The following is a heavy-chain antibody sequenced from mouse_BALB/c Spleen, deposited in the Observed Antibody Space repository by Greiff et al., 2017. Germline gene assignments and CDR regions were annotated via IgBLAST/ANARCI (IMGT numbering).Heavy chain of an antibody. Sequence: VQLQQSGAELMKPGASVKISCKATGYTFSSYWIEWVKQRPGHGLEWIGEILPGSGSTNYNEKFKGKATFTADTSSNTAYMQLSSLTSEDSAVYYCARRDYGSYYAMDYWGQGTSVTVSS. J-gene: IGHJ4*01. CDR2: ILPGSGST. CDR3: ARRDYGSYYAMDY. V-gene: IGHV1-9*01. CDR1: GYTFSSYW. D-gene: IGHD1-1*01.